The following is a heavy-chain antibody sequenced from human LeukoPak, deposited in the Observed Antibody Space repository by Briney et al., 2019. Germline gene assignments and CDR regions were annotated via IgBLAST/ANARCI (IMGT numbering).Heavy chain of an antibody. Sequence: PGGSLRLSCAASGFTFSAYSMTWVRQAPGKGLEWVSYITSSSTIYYADSVKGRFTISRDNAKNSLFLQMNCLRDDDTAVYYCARAVAAADFSPGYWGQGTLVTVSS. V-gene: IGHV3-48*02. CDR1: GFTFSAYS. CDR3: ARAVAAADFSPGY. J-gene: IGHJ4*02. D-gene: IGHD6-13*01. CDR2: ITSSSTI.